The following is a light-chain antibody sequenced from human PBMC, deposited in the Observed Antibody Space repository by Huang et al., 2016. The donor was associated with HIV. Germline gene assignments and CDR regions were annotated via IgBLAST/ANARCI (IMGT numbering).Light chain of an antibody. V-gene: IGKV3-15*01. Sequence: STRAVGPRERGTPSRSAMQSGSSDSAWYQQKPGQAPRLLIYGASTRATGIPARFSGSGSGTEFTLTINSLQSEDFAVYYCQQYNNWQYTFGQGTKLEIK. CDR1: QSGSSD. J-gene: IGKJ2*01. CDR3: QQYNNWQYT. CDR2: GAS.